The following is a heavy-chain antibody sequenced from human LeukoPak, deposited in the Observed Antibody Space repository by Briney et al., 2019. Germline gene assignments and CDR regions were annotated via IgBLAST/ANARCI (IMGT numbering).Heavy chain of an antibody. CDR2: ISYDGSNK. V-gene: IGHV3-30*04. J-gene: IGHJ4*02. D-gene: IGHD2-15*01. CDR1: GFTFSSYA. Sequence: GGSPRLSCAASGFTFSSYAMHWVRQAPGKGLEWVAVISYDGSNKYYADSVKGRFTISRDNSKNTLYLQMNSLRAEDTAVYYCARGSTEGYCSGGSCLNADYWGQGTLVTVSS. CDR3: ARGSTEGYCSGGSCLNADY.